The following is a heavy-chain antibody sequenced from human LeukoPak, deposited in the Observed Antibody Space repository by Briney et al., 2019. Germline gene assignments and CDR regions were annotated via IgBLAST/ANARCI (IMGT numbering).Heavy chain of an antibody. CDR1: GFTFSDSA. Sequence: GGSLRLSCAASGFTFSDSAMHWVRQASGKGLEWVGRIRSKTNSYATTYAASVKGRFTISRDDSKNTAYLQMNSLKTDDTAVYYCTGGYDYSFDSWGQGTLVTVSS. CDR2: IRSKTNSYAT. CDR3: TGGYDYSFDS. J-gene: IGHJ4*02. D-gene: IGHD5-12*01. V-gene: IGHV3-73*01.